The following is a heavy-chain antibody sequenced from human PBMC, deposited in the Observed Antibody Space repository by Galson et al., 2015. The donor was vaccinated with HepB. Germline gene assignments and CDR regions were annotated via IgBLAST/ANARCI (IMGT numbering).Heavy chain of an antibody. V-gene: IGHV3-23*01. D-gene: IGHD5-18*01. CDR3: AKASTVRYKLVSFDI. CDR2: ISGSGGST. J-gene: IGHJ3*02. CDR1: GFTFSSYG. Sequence: SLRLSCAASGFTFSSYGMSWVRQAPGKGLEWVSGISGSGGSTYFADSVKGRFTISRDNSRNTLYLQMNSLRADDTAVYYCAKASTVRYKLVSFDIWGQGTMVTVSS.